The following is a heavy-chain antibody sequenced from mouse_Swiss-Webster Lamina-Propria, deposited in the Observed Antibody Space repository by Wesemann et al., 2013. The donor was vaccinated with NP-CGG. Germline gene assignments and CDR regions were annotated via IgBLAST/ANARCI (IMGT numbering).Heavy chain of an antibody. D-gene: IGHD2-1*01. V-gene: IGHV5-12*01. CDR2: ISNGGGST. J-gene: IGHJ4*01. Sequence: LEWVAYISNGGGSTYYPDTVKGRFTISRDNAKNTLYLQMSRLKSEDTAMYYCASLLGHYAMDYWGQGTSVTVSS. CDR3: ASLLGHYAMDY.